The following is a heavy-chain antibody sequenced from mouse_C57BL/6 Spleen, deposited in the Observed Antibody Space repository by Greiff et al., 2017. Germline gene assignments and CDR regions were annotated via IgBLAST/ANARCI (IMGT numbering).Heavy chain of an antibody. J-gene: IGHJ4*01. D-gene: IGHD1-1*01. V-gene: IGHV7-3*01. CDR1: GFTFTDYY. CDR2: IRNKANGYTT. CDR3: ARYNYGIPYAMDY. Sequence: EVKLVESGGGLVQPGGSLSLSCAASGFTFTDYYMSWVRQPPGKALEWLGFIRNKANGYTTEYSASVQGRFTISRDNSQSILYLQMNALRAEDSATYYCARYNYGIPYAMDYWGQGTSGTVSS.